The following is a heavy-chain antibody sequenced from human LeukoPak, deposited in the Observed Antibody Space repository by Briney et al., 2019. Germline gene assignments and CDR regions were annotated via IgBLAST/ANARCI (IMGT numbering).Heavy chain of an antibody. CDR2: ISSSSSTI. CDR1: GFTFSSYS. Sequence: GGSLRLSCAASGFTFSSYSMNWVRQAPGKGLEWVSYISSSSSTIYYADSVKGRFTISRDNAKNSLHLQMNSLRAEDTAVYYCARFPAGAAAGTGSWGQGTLVTVSS. J-gene: IGHJ4*02. V-gene: IGHV3-48*01. D-gene: IGHD6-13*01. CDR3: ARFPAGAAAGTGS.